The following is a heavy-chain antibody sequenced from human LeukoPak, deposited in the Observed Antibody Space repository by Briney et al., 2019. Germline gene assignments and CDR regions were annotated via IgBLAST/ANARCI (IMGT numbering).Heavy chain of an antibody. J-gene: IGHJ4*02. D-gene: IGHD3-22*01. CDR3: ASQGEYYDRHVDY. CDR2: VKQDGSAK. Sequence: GGSLRLSCAASGFTFSSYGMHWVRQAPGKGLEWVANVKQDGSAKYYVDSVKGRFTISRDNAKNSLYLQMNSLRAEDTAVYYCASQGEYYDRHVDYWGQGTLVTVSS. V-gene: IGHV3-7*01. CDR1: GFTFSSYG.